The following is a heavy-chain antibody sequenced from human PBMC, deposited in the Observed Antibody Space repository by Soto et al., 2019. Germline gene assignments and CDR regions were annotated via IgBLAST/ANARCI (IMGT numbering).Heavy chain of an antibody. J-gene: IGHJ3*02. CDR1: GGSISSYY. V-gene: IGHV4-59*01. CDR3: ASPGRVTSGRTGAFDI. Sequence: PSETLSLTCTVSGGSISSYYWSWIRQPPGKGLEWIGYIYYSGSTNYNPSLKSRVTISVDTSKNQFSLKLSSVTAADTAVYYCASPGRVTSGRTGAFDIWGQGTMVTVSS. CDR2: IYYSGST. D-gene: IGHD3-10*01.